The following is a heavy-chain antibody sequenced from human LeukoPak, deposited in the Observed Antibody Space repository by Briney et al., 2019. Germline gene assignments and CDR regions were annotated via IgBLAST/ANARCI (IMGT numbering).Heavy chain of an antibody. CDR1: GFTFSNAW. D-gene: IGHD3-22*01. CDR2: ISGSGGST. CDR3: ASIPLLRGSYYFDY. V-gene: IGHV3-23*01. Sequence: GGSLRLSCAASGFTFSNAWMSWVRQAPGKGLEWVSAISGSGGSTYYADSVKGRFTISRDNSKNTLYLQMNSLRAEDTAVYYCASIPLLRGSYYFDYWGQGTLVTVSS. J-gene: IGHJ4*02.